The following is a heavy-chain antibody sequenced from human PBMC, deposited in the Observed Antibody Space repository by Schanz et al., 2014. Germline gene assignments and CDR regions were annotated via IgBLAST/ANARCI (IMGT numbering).Heavy chain of an antibody. J-gene: IGHJ4*02. Sequence: QVQLQESGPGLVKPSETLSLTCTVSGASISFYDWNWIRQSPGKGLEWIGYIYHSGSPIYNPSLQSRVTLQITTPKNQFSLKRESMTAADTAMYFCARQGDVYRLDYWGQGTLVTVTS. D-gene: IGHD1-26*01. CDR3: ARQGDVYRLDY. V-gene: IGHV4-59*08. CDR2: IYHSGSP. CDR1: GASISFYD.